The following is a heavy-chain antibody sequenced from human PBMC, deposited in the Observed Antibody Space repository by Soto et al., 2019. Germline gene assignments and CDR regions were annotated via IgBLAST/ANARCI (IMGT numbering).Heavy chain of an antibody. Sequence: SETLSLTCAVSGASVRSYHWSWIRQAAGKGLEWIGRVQMSGTTNYNPSLKTRVTMSLDTSKNEVSLRMTSVTAADTAVYFCAKDRSTMRWFDPWGQGILVTVSS. CDR2: VQMSGTT. CDR3: AKDRSTMRWFDP. V-gene: IGHV4-4*07. J-gene: IGHJ5*02. CDR1: GASVRSYH. D-gene: IGHD1-1*01.